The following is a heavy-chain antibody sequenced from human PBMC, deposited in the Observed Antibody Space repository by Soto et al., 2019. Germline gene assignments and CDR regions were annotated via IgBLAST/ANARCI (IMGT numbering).Heavy chain of an antibody. D-gene: IGHD4-17*01. CDR2: ISSSGSTI. J-gene: IGHJ6*02. CDR3: ALQYYVDHGNGMDV. V-gene: IGHV3-11*01. CDR1: GFTFSDYY. Sequence: QVQLVESGGGLVQPGGSLRLSCAASGFTFSDYYMSWIRQAPGKGLEWVSYISSSGSTIYYADSVKGRFTISRDNAKNSLYLQKKSVRAEDTAVYYCALQYYVDHGNGMDVWGQGTTVTVS.